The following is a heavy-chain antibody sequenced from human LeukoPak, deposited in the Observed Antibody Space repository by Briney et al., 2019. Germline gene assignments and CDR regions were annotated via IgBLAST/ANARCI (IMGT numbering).Heavy chain of an antibody. CDR2: INPNTGDT. D-gene: IGHD1-26*01. Sequence: ASVKLSCKTSGYSLNAYYMHWVRQPPAQGHEWMGWINPNTGDTTSAQKFQGRVTMTRDTSIRTAYMELSGLRSDDTAVYFCARGSYGYDWGQGTLVTVSS. CDR1: GYSLNAYY. V-gene: IGHV1-2*02. CDR3: ARGSYGYD. J-gene: IGHJ4*02.